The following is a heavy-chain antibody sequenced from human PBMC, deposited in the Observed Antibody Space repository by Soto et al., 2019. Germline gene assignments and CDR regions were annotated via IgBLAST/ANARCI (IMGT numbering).Heavy chain of an antibody. CDR3: ARDRRSMIVEVLYF. CDR1: GFTFSSYA. V-gene: IGHV3-23*01. Sequence: PGGSLRLSCAVSGFTFSSYAMRWVRQAPGKGLEWVSSISGSGGSTYYADSVKGRFTISRDNSKNTLYLQMNSLRAEDTAVYYCARDRRSMIVEVLYFWGQGPLVTHSS. J-gene: IGHJ4*02. D-gene: IGHD3-22*01. CDR2: ISGSGGST.